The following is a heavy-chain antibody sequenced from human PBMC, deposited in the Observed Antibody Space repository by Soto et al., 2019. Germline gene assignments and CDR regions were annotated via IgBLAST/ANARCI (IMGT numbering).Heavy chain of an antibody. D-gene: IGHD3-16*01. Sequence: QLQLQESGPGLVKPSETLSLTCTVSGGSISSSSNYWGWIRQPPGKGLEWIGSINYSGRTFYNPSLQSRVTIFVDTSKNQFSLKLSSVTAADTAVYYCARHIPMSIINIGGWFDPWGQGTLVTVSS. CDR1: GGSISSSSNY. V-gene: IGHV4-39*01. CDR2: INYSGRT. CDR3: ARHIPMSIINIGGWFDP. J-gene: IGHJ5*02.